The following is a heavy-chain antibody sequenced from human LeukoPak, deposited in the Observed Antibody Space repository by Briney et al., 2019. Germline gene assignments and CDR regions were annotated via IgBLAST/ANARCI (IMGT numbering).Heavy chain of an antibody. D-gene: IGHD3-3*01. CDR2: TYYSCKWYN. CDR1: ADSISSNSAA. CDR3: ARCIDFWGGYSELPSYYGVDV. V-gene: IGHV6-1*01. Sequence: SQTLPITCSTSADSISSNSAAWKWLKPSPSGGLEGLGSTYYSCKWYNDYEVSVKSRITINPDKSKNQFSLQLNSVTPEDTAVYYCARCIDFWGGYSELPSYYGVDVWGQGTTVSVSS. J-gene: IGHJ6*02.